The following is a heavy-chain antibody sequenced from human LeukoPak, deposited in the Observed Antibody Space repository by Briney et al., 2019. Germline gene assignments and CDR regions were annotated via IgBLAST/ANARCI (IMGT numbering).Heavy chain of an antibody. V-gene: IGHV3-20*04. J-gene: IGHJ6*03. D-gene: IGHD3-10*01. CDR2: IHWDDDKT. CDR1: GFTFEDFV. Sequence: GGSLRLSSAASGFTFEDFVMTWVRQVPGKGLEWVSGIHWDDDKTEYADSVKGRFTISRDNARKSLHLEMSSLRVEDTALYYCARVYGYYYYYMDVWGNGTAVIVSS. CDR3: ARVYGYYYYYMDV.